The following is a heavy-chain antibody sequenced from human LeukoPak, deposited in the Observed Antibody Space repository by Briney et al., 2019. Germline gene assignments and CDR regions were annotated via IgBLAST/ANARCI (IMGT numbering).Heavy chain of an antibody. CDR3: ARGAGNYYFYGMDV. J-gene: IGHJ6*02. CDR2: IYTDGST. CDR1: GGSISYY. Sequence: SETLSLTCSVSGGSISYYWSWIRQPAGQGLEWIGRIYTDGSTNFNPSLKSRVTMSVDPSKNQFSLKLSSVTAADTAVYYCARGAGNYYFYGMDVWGQGTTVTVSS. V-gene: IGHV4-4*07.